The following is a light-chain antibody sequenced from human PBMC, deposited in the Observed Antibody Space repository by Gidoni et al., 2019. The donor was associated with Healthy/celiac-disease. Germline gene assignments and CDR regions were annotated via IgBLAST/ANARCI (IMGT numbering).Light chain of an antibody. CDR1: QSVLYSSNNKNY. CDR2: WAS. Sequence: DIVMTQSPDSLAVSLGARATINCKSSQSVLYSSNNKNYLAWYQQKPGQPPKLLIYWASTRESGVPDRFSSGGSGTDFTLTISSLQAEDVAVYYCQQYYSTPRTFGQGTKVEIK. J-gene: IGKJ1*01. V-gene: IGKV4-1*01. CDR3: QQYYSTPRT.